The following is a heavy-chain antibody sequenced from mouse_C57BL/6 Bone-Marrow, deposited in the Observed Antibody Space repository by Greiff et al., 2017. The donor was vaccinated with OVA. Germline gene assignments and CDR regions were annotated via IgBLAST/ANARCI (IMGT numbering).Heavy chain of an antibody. V-gene: IGHV1-69*01. CDR2: IDPSDSYT. CDR1: GYTFTSYW. Sequence: VQLQQPGAELVMPGASVKLSCKASGYTFTSYWMHWVKQRPGQGLEWIGEIDPSDSYTNYNQKFKGKSTLTVDKSSSTAYMQLSSLTSEDAAADYCARGRDGTTVEGFAYWGQGTLVTVSA. J-gene: IGHJ3*01. CDR3: ARGRDGTTVEGFAY. D-gene: IGHD1-1*01.